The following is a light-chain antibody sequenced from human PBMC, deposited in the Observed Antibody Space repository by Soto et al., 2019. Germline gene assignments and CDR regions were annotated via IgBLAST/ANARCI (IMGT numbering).Light chain of an antibody. CDR1: QSVTNSY. V-gene: IGKV3-20*01. CDR3: QQYGSSPWT. J-gene: IGKJ1*01. Sequence: EIVLTQSPGTLSLSPGERATLSCRASQSVTNSYIAWYQQKPGQAPRLLIYGATSRATGIPDRFTGSGAGKEFTHTSTRLEPEDFAVYSCQQYGSSPWTFGQGTKVEIK. CDR2: GAT.